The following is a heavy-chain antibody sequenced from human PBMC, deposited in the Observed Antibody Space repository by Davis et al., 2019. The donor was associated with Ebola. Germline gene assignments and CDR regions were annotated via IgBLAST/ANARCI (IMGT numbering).Heavy chain of an antibody. CDR2: INTNTGNP. V-gene: IGHV7-4-1*02. J-gene: IGHJ6*04. Sequence: ASVPVSCKASGYTFTSYAMNWVRQAPGQGLEWMGWINTNTGNPTYAQGFTGRFVFSLDTSVSTAYLQISSLKAEDTAVYYCARVVSWDWYYYYYGMDVWGKGTTVTVSS. CDR3: ARVVSWDWYYYYYGMDV. CDR1: GYTFTSYA. D-gene: IGHD2-15*01.